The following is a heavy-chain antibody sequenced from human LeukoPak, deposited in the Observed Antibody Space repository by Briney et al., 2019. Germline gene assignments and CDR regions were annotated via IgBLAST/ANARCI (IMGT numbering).Heavy chain of an antibody. J-gene: IGHJ5*02. CDR1: GGSISSGGYY. CDR2: IYYSGST. Sequence: PSQTLSLTCTVSGGSISSGGYYWSWIRQHPGKGLEWIGYIYYSGSTYYNPSLKSRVTISVDTSKNQFSLKLSSVTAADTAVYYCARNGIGHIWFGELSPFDPWGQGTLVTVSS. CDR3: ARNGIGHIWFGELSPFDP. V-gene: IGHV4-31*03. D-gene: IGHD3-10*01.